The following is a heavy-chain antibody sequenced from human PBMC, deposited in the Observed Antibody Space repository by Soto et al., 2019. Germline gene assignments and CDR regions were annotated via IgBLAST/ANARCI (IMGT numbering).Heavy chain of an antibody. CDR1: GFTFSNIW. Sequence: PGGSLRLSCAASGFTFSNIWMSWVRRSPEKGPEWVASISPDGGEIYYVDSVKGRFTISRDNTRNSLYLQMNSLRAEDTAVYYCAQGPRWGQGTLVTVSS. J-gene: IGHJ4*02. CDR2: ISPDGGEI. CDR3: AQGPR. V-gene: IGHV3-7*01.